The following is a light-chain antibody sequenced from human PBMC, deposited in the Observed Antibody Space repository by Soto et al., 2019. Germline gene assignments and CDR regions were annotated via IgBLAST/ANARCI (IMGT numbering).Light chain of an antibody. J-gene: IGKJ5*01. CDR3: QRYDSLPLT. CDR2: DSS. Sequence: DIQMTQSPSSLSASVGDRVTITCQASQDITNYLNWYQQKPGKAPKLLIHDSSNLETGVPSRFSGSGSGTYFSFTSSRLQPEEIATYYCQRYDSLPLTFGQGTRLEIK. V-gene: IGKV1-33*01. CDR1: QDITNY.